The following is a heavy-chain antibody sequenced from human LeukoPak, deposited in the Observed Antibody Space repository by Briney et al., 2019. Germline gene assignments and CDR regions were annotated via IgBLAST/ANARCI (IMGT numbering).Heavy chain of an antibody. CDR1: GGSVSSGRYY. CDR3: ARGDRVGSSGYYFDN. D-gene: IGHD3-10*01. CDR2: LYYSGST. V-gene: IGHV4-61*01. Sequence: SETLSLTCTVSGGSVSSGRYYRSWIRRPPGKGLEWIGYLYYSGSTGYNPSLRSRVTMSVDTSNNHFFLKLSSVTGADTAVYYCARGDRVGSSGYYFDNWGQGTLVTVSS. J-gene: IGHJ4*02.